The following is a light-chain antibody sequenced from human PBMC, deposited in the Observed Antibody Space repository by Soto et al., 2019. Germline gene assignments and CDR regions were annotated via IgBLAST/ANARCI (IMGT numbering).Light chain of an antibody. CDR3: QQYGSSPVT. V-gene: IGKV3-20*01. J-gene: IGKJ4*01. Sequence: EIVLTQSPGTLSLSPGERATLSCRASQSVSSSYLAWYQQKPGQAPRLLIYGASSRSTGIPDRFSGSGSGTDFTLTINRLEPEDFAVYYWQQYGSSPVTFGGGTKVEIK. CDR2: GAS. CDR1: QSVSSSY.